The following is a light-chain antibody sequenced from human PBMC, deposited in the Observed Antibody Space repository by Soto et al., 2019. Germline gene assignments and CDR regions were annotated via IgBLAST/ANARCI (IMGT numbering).Light chain of an antibody. Sequence: DIQMTQSPSTLSASVGDRDTINCRASQTIITGLAWYQQRPGKAPKLLIYRASNLESGVTSRFSGSGAGTEFTLTISSLQPDDFATYCGQHYNTYSRTFGQGTKLEIK. J-gene: IGKJ2*01. V-gene: IGKV1-5*03. CDR2: RAS. CDR1: QTIITG. CDR3: QHYNTYSRT.